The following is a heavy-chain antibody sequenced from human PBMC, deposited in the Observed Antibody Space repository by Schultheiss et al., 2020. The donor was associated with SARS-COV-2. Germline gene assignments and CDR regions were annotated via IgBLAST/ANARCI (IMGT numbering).Heavy chain of an antibody. J-gene: IGHJ1*01. CDR3: ARLGAAAVGFQH. CDR1: GGSFSGYY. D-gene: IGHD6-13*01. CDR2: IYYSGST. V-gene: IGHV4-59*08. Sequence: SETLSLTCAVYGGSFSGYYWSWIRQPPGKGLEWIGSIYYSGSTYYNPSLKSRVTISVDTSKNQFSLKLSSVTAADTAVYYCARLGAAAVGFQHWGQGTLVTVSS.